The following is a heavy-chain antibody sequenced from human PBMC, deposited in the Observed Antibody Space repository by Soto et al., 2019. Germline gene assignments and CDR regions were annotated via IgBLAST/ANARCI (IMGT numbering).Heavy chain of an antibody. CDR2: VYSDGST. Sequence: PSETLSLTCTISGGSVRDYSWGCSRQPAGKGLEWIGRVYSDGSTKYNPSLQSRLTMSTDTARNQFSLKLTSVTAADAAIYYCAREGADGSLFWGPGTLVTVS. V-gene: IGHV4-4*07. CDR3: AREGADGSLF. D-gene: IGHD3-16*01. CDR1: GGSVRDYS. J-gene: IGHJ4*02.